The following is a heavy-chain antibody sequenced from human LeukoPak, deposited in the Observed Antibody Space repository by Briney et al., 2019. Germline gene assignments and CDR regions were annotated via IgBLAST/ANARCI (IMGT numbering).Heavy chain of an antibody. CDR1: GGTFITYT. J-gene: IGHJ4*02. CDR3: ATYMLRDNWNVHTFDS. Sequence: GSSVKVSCKASGGTFITYTINWVRQAPGQGLEWMGGIIPIFGIANYAQKFQGRITITTDDSTSTAYMELSSLRSEDTAVYYCATYMLRDNWNVHTFDSWGQGTLVTVSS. CDR2: IIPIFGIA. D-gene: IGHD1-1*01. V-gene: IGHV1-69*05.